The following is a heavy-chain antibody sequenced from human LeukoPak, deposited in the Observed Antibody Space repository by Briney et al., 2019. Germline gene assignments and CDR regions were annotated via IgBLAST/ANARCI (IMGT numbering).Heavy chain of an antibody. CDR1: GYSFTSYW. D-gene: IGHD5-18*01. CDR3: ARHPMETAMVTNWFDP. V-gene: IGHV5-51*01. Sequence: GESLKISCKGSGYSFTSYWIGWVRQMPGKGLEWMGIIYPGDSDTRYSPSFQGQVTISAVKSISTAYLQWSSLKASDTAMYYCARHPMETAMVTNWFDPWGQGTLVTVSS. CDR2: IYPGDSDT. J-gene: IGHJ5*02.